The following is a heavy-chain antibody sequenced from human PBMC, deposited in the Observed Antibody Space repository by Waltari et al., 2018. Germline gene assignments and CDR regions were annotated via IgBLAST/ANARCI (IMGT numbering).Heavy chain of an antibody. J-gene: IGHJ3*02. V-gene: IGHV4-39*07. D-gene: IGHD6-13*01. CDR3: AREVGGSSWSTTPRGDAFDI. Sequence: QLQLRESGPGLLKPSETLSLTCSVSGDSIGSGYYYWGWIRQAPGKGLEWIGSIYFAGLTDYKPSLKSRLPISVDTSKNQFCLRRSSGTAADTAVYYCAREVGGSSWSTTPRGDAFDIWGQGTMVTVSS. CDR1: GDSIGSGYYY. CDR2: IYFAGLT.